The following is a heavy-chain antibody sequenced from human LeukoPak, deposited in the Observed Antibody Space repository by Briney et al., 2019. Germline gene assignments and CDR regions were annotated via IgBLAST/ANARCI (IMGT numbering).Heavy chain of an antibody. CDR2: IKQDGTEK. Sequence: PGGSLRLSCAASGFTFSNYWMSWVRQAPGKGLEWVANIKQDGTEKYYVDSVKGRFTISRDNTKKSLYLQMNSLRAEDTAVYYCARARITMVRGVHYYYYMDVWGKGTTVTVSS. V-gene: IGHV3-7*01. CDR3: ARARITMVRGVHYYYYMDV. D-gene: IGHD3-10*01. J-gene: IGHJ6*03. CDR1: GFTFSNYW.